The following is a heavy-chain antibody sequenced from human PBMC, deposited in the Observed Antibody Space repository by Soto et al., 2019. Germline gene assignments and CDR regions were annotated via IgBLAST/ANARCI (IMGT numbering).Heavy chain of an antibody. CDR3: ARGRYGDY. V-gene: IGHV1-18*01. Sequence: QVHLVQSGAEVKKPAASVKVSCKGSGYGFTTYGITWVRQAPGQGLEWMAWISAHNGNTNYAQKLEGRVSVTRDTSASAAYMELRSLMSDATAVYYCARGRYGDYWGQGAVVTVSS. J-gene: IGHJ4*02. D-gene: IGHD1-1*01. CDR1: GYGFTTYG. CDR2: ISAHNGNT.